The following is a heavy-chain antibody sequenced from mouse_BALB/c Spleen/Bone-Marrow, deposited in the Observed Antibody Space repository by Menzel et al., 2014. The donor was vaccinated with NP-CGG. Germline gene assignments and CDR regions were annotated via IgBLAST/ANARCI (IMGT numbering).Heavy chain of an antibody. J-gene: IGHJ2*01. D-gene: IGHD1-1*01. Sequence: EVKLVESGGGLVQPGGSRKLPCAASGFTFSSFGMHWVRQAPEKGLEWVAYISSGSSTIYYADTVMGRFTISRDNPKNTLFLQMTSLRSEDTAMYYCVRSGSSSGYFDYWGQGTTLTVSS. V-gene: IGHV5-17*02. CDR3: VRSGSSSGYFDY. CDR2: ISSGSSTI. CDR1: GFTFSSFG.